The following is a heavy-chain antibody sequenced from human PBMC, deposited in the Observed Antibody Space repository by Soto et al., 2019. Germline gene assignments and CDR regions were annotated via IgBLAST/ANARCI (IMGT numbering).Heavy chain of an antibody. CDR1: GFSLRTSGVS. J-gene: IGHJ5*02. Sequence: QITLKESGPTLVKPTQTLTLTCSFSGFSLRTSGVSVGWIRQPPGKALEWLAFIYWNDDKRYSPSLQSRLTITKDNSKKEVVLTMTNMDPLDTGTYYCAYRVGSRGSFDHWGQGTLVTVSS. D-gene: IGHD6-25*01. CDR3: AYRVGSRGSFDH. V-gene: IGHV2-5*01. CDR2: IYWNDDK.